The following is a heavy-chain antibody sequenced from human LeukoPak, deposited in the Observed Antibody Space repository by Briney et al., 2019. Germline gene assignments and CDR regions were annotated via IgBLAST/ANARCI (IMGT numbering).Heavy chain of an antibody. J-gene: IGHJ6*02. V-gene: IGHV5-51*01. CDR1: GYSCTSYW. CDR2: IYPGDSDT. Sequence: GESLKISCKGSGYSCTSYWIGWVRQMPGKGLEWMGIIYPGDSDTRYSPSFQGQVTISADKSISTAHLQWSSLKASDTAMYYCARHVAERGYSSSWYGMDVWGQGTTVTVSS. CDR3: ARHVAERGYSSSWYGMDV. D-gene: IGHD6-13*01.